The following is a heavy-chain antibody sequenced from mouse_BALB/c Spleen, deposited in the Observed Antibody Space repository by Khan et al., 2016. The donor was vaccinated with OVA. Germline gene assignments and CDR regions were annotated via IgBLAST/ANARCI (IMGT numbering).Heavy chain of an antibody. Sequence: EVQLQESGPSLVQPSQTLSLTCSVTGDSITNGFWSWIRKFPGNKLEYMGYMIYSGYTYYNPSLKGRFSITRHTSKNQYYLQLNSVTTEDTATYYCARSTYRYAFAYWGQGTLVTVSA. CDR2: MIYSGYT. D-gene: IGHD2-14*01. CDR1: GDSITNGF. V-gene: IGHV3-8*02. J-gene: IGHJ3*01. CDR3: ARSTYRYAFAY.